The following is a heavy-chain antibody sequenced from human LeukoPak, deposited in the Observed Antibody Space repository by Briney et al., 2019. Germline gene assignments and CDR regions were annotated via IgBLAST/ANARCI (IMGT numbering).Heavy chain of an antibody. J-gene: IGHJ5*02. CDR3: ARGYYCSGGSCYDDHWFDP. D-gene: IGHD2-15*01. Sequence: PSETLSLTCTVSGGSISSYYWSWVRQPAGKGLEWIGRIYTSGSTNYNPSLKSRVTMSVDTSKNQFSMKLSSVTAADTAVYYCARGYYCSGGSCYDDHWFDPWGQGTLVTVSS. V-gene: IGHV4-4*07. CDR2: IYTSGST. CDR1: GGSISSYY.